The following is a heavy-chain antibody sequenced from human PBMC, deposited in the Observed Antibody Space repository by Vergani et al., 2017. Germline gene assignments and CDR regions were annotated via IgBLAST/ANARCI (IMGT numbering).Heavy chain of an antibody. V-gene: IGHV3-11*04. Sequence: QVQLVESGGGLVKPGGSLRLSCTASGFFFSDFYMSCLRQAPGKGLEWISYIASSDTTVYYADSVKGRFTISRDNAKNSLYLEMNSLRAEDTAVYYCARDYLDFSGSGSPYYFDHWGQGTQVTVSS. CDR3: ARDYLDFSGSGSPYYFDH. J-gene: IGHJ4*02. CDR2: IASSDTTV. D-gene: IGHD3-10*01. CDR1: GFFFSDFY.